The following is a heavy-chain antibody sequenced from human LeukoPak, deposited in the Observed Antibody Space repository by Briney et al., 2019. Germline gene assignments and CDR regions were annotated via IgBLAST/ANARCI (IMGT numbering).Heavy chain of an antibody. CDR1: GGSISSYY. CDR2: IHYSGTT. CDR3: ARVAAVAGSFDY. D-gene: IGHD6-19*01. J-gene: IGHJ4*02. V-gene: IGHV4-59*08. Sequence: SETLSLTCTVSGGSISSYYWNWIRQPPGKGLEWIGYIHYSGTTRYNPSLKSRLTISRDTSKNQFSLRLTSLTDADTAVYYCARVAAVAGSFDYWGQGTLVTVSS.